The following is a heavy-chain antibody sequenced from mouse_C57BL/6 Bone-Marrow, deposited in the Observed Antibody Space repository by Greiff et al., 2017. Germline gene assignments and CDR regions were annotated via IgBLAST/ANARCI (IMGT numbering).Heavy chain of an antibody. CDR2: IDPSDSYT. V-gene: IGHV1-50*01. Sequence: QVQLQQSGAELVKPGASVKLSCKASGYTFTSYWMQWVKQRPGQGLEWIGEIDPSDSYTNYNQKFKGKATLTVDTSSSTAYMQLSSLTSEDSAVYYCARCGYDFYAMDYWGQGTSVTVSS. D-gene: IGHD2-2*01. J-gene: IGHJ4*01. CDR3: ARCGYDFYAMDY. CDR1: GYTFTSYW.